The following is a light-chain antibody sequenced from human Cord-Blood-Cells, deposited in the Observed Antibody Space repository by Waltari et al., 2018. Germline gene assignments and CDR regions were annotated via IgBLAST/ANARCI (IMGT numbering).Light chain of an antibody. J-gene: IGKJ1*01. CDR3: QQYNNWPTWT. Sequence: EIVMTQSPATLPVSPGQRPTLSCRASQRVSSNLAWYQQKPGQAPRLLIYGASTRATGIPARFSGSGSGTEFTLTISSLQSEDFAVYYCQQYNNWPTWTFGQGTKVEIK. V-gene: IGKV3-15*01. CDR1: QRVSSN. CDR2: GAS.